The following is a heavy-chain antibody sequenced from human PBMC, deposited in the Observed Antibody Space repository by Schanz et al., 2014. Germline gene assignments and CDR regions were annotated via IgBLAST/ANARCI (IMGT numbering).Heavy chain of an antibody. CDR1: EFSFSSFV. D-gene: IGHD3-22*01. CDR3: ARGREVVAKIFDV. V-gene: IGHV3-48*01. J-gene: IGHJ3*01. CDR2: ISSSSSTI. Sequence: EVQLVESGGGLVQPRGSLRLSCAASEFSFSSFVMNWVRQAPGKGLEWVSYISSSSSTIYYADSVKGRFTISRDNAKNSLYLQMNSLRAEDTGVYYCARGREVVAKIFDVWGQGTMVTVS.